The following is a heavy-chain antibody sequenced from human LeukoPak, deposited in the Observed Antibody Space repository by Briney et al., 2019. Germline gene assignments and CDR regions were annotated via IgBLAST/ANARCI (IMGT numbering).Heavy chain of an antibody. Sequence: PGGSLRLSCAASGFTFSSYAMSWVRQAPGKGLEWVSAISGSGGSTYYADSVKGRFTISRDNSKNTLYLQMNSLRAEDTAVYYCAKTIRWIQLWSLDYWGQGTLVTVSS. CDR2: ISGSGGST. V-gene: IGHV3-23*01. J-gene: IGHJ4*02. CDR3: AKTIRWIQLWSLDY. D-gene: IGHD5-18*01. CDR1: GFTFSSYA.